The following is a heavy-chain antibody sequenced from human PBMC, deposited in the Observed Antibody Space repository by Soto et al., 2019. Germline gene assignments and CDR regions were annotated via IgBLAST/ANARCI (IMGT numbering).Heavy chain of an antibody. V-gene: IGHV3-23*01. CDR3: AKDATRPSGWYYFDY. Sequence: GGSLRLSCAASGFTFNSYALGWVRQAPGKGLEWVSAISDSGGSTYYADSVKGRFTISRDNSKNTLYLQINSLRAEDTAVYYCAKDATRPSGWYYFDYWGQGTLVTVSS. D-gene: IGHD6-19*01. CDR1: GFTFNSYA. CDR2: ISDSGGST. J-gene: IGHJ4*02.